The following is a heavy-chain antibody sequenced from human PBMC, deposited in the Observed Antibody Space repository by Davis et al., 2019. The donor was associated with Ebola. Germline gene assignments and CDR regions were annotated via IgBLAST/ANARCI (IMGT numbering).Heavy chain of an antibody. D-gene: IGHD3-9*01. CDR3: ARGGFLTGTRGWFDP. V-gene: IGHV4-34*01. CDR1: GGSFSGYY. Sequence: PSETLSLTCAVYGGSFSGYYWSWIRQPPGKGLEWIGEINHSGSTNYNPSLKSRVTISVDASKNQFSLKLSSVTAADTAVYYCARGGFLTGTRGWFDPWDQGTLVTVSP. CDR2: INHSGST. J-gene: IGHJ5*02.